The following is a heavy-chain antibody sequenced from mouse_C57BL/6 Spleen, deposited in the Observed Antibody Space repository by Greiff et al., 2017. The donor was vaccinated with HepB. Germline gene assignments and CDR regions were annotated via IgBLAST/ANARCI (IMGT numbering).Heavy chain of an antibody. CDR1: GYTFTDYY. V-gene: IGHV1-76*01. D-gene: IGHD1-1*01. CDR2: IYPGSGNT. CDR3: ARPLSSYYAMDY. J-gene: IGHJ4*01. Sequence: VMLVESGAELVRPGASVKLSCKASGYTFTDYYINWVKQRPGQGLEWIARIYPGSGNTYYNEKFKGKATLTAEKSSSTAYMQLSSLTSEDSAVYFCARPLSSYYAMDYWGQGTSVTVSS.